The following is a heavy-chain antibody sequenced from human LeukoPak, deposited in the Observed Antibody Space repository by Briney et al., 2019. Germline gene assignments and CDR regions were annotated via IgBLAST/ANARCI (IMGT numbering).Heavy chain of an antibody. Sequence: SETLSLTCTVSGGSISSGSYYWSWIRQPAGKGLEWIGRIYTSGSTNYNPSLKSRVTISVATSKNQFSLKLSSVTAADTAVYYCARSSPVPRGQQLVPSPEYWGQGILVTVSS. V-gene: IGHV4-61*02. J-gene: IGHJ4*02. CDR3: ARSSPVPRGQQLVPSPEY. CDR2: IYTSGST. D-gene: IGHD6-13*01. CDR1: GGSISSGSYY.